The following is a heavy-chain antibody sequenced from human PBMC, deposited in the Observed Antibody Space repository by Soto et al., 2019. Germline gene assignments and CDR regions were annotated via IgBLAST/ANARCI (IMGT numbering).Heavy chain of an antibody. Sequence: EVQLLESGGGLVQPGGSLRLSCAASGFTFSTYAMSWVRQAPGKGLEGVSTITNSGAGTYYADSVKGRLTISRDNSKNMLYLQMNSLGAEDTGVYYCAKANLNGRRFHDYWGQGTLVTVSS. CDR1: GFTFSTYA. V-gene: IGHV3-23*01. J-gene: IGHJ4*02. CDR2: ITNSGAGT. CDR3: AKANLNGRRFHDY. D-gene: IGHD2-21*01.